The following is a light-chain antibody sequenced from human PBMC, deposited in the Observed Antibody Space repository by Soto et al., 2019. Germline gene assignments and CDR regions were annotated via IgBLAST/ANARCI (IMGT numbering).Light chain of an antibody. CDR2: DAS. CDR1: QSVSSS. V-gene: IGKV3-11*01. CDR3: QKSSTWPTIP. Sequence: EVVLTPSPPTLSLSPGERATLSCRASQSVSSSLACYQQKPGQAPRLIIYDASNRATGIPDRFSGSGSGTDFTLPISSLETQDFAVYYCQKSSTWPTIPVGKGKRLEIK. J-gene: IGKJ5*01.